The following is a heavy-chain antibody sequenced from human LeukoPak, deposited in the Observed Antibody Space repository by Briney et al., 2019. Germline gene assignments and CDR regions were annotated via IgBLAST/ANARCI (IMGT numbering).Heavy chain of an antibody. V-gene: IGHV1-2*02. CDR1: GGTFSSYA. D-gene: IGHD2-21*02. CDR2: INPNSGGT. Sequence: GSSVKVSCKASGGTFSSYAISWVRQAPGQGLEWMGWINPNSGGTNYAQKFQGRVTMTRDTSISTAYMELSRLRSDDTAVYYCARDAWVVTEVGWFDPWGQGTLVTVSS. J-gene: IGHJ5*02. CDR3: ARDAWVVTEVGWFDP.